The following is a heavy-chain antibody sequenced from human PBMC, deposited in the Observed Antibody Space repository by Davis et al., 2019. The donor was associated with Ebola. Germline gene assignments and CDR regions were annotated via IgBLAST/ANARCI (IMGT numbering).Heavy chain of an antibody. D-gene: IGHD2-2*01. V-gene: IGHV4-30-2*01. CDR2: IYHSGST. CDR1: GGSISSGGYS. Sequence: PSETLSLTCAVSGGSISSGGYSWSWIRQPPGKGLEWFGYIYHSGSTYYNPSLKSRVTISVDRSKNQFSLKLSSVTAADTAVYYCARAGCSSTSCYFDPWGQGTLVTVSS. J-gene: IGHJ5*02. CDR3: ARAGCSSTSCYFDP.